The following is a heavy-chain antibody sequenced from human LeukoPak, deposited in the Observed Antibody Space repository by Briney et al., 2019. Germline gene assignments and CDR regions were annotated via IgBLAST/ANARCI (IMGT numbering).Heavy chain of an antibody. CDR1: DGSISSSSYY. Sequence: SETLSLTCTVSDGSISSSSYYWGWIRQPPGKGLEWIGSIYYSRSTYYNPSLKSRVTISVDRSKNQFSLKLSSVTAADTAVYYCASIGIAAAYLDYWGQGTLVTVSS. CDR3: ASIGIAAAYLDY. J-gene: IGHJ4*02. CDR2: IYYSRST. V-gene: IGHV4-39*07. D-gene: IGHD6-13*01.